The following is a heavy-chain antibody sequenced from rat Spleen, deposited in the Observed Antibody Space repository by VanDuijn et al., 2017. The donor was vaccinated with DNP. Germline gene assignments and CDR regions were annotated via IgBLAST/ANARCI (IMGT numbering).Heavy chain of an antibody. J-gene: IGHJ3*01. CDR1: GITFSDYY. CDR2: ISYDGGST. Sequence: EVQLVESGGGLVQPGRSLKLSCAASGITFSDYYMAWVRQVPTKGLEWVASISYDGGSTYYRDSVKGRFTISRDNTKDTLYLQGDSLRSEDTATYYCVRPLGYSSYGFAYWGQGTLVTVSS. CDR3: VRPLGYSSYGFAY. D-gene: IGHD1-2*01. V-gene: IGHV5-7*01.